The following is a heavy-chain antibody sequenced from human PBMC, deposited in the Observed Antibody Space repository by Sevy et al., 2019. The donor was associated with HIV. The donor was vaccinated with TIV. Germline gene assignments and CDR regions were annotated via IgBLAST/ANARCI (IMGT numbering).Heavy chain of an antibody. CDR2: ISSSGSTI. J-gene: IGHJ6*02. CDR1: GFTFSSYE. CDR3: ASLGDIVVVPAAQDYYYYYGMDV. D-gene: IGHD2-2*01. V-gene: IGHV3-48*03. Sequence: GGSLRLSCAASGFTFSSYEMNWVRQAPGKGLEWVSYISSSGSTIYYADSVKGRFTISRDNAKNSLYLQMNILRAEDTAVYYCASLGDIVVVPAAQDYYYYYGMDVWGQGTTVTVSS.